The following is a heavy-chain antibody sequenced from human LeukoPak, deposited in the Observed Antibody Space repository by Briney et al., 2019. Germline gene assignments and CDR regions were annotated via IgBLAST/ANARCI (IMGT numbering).Heavy chain of an antibody. D-gene: IGHD2-2*01. CDR2: IKEDGSEK. Sequence: PGGSLRLSCATSGFTFSSYWMTWVRQAPGKGLEWVANIKEDGSEKHYLDSVKGRFTISRDNAKKSLDLQMNCLRAEDTAVYYCARDGGDCSRTSCYVGTFDIWGQGTMVTVSS. V-gene: IGHV3-7*04. CDR1: GFTFSSYW. CDR3: ARDGGDCSRTSCYVGTFDI. J-gene: IGHJ3*02.